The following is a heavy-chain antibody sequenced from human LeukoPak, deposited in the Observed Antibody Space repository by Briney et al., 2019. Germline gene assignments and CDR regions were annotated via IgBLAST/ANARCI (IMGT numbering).Heavy chain of an antibody. J-gene: IGHJ4*02. Sequence: ASVTVSCKASGYIFTSYGISWVRHAPGQGLEWVGWISAYNGNTNYAQKLQGRVTMTTDTSTSTAYMQMRSLRSDDTAVYYCARVVRQYSSGQSDYWGQGILVTVSS. CDR2: ISAYNGNT. CDR1: GYIFTSYG. CDR3: ARVVRQYSSGQSDY. V-gene: IGHV1-18*01. D-gene: IGHD6-19*01.